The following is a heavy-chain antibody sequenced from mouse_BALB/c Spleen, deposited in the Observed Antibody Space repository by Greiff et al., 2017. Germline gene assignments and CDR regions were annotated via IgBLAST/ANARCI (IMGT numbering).Heavy chain of an antibody. J-gene: IGHJ3*01. CDR3: AREAVFAY. V-gene: IGHV3-2*02. CDR1: GYSITSDYA. CDR2: ISYSGST. Sequence: EVQLQESGPGLVKPSQSLSLTCTVTGYSITSDYAWNWIRQFPGNKLEWMGYISYSGSTSYNPSLKSRISITRDTSKNQFFLQLNSVTTEDTATYYCAREAVFAYWGQGTLVTVSA.